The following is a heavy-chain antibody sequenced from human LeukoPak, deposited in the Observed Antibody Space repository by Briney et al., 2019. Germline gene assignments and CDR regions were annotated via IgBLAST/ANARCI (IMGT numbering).Heavy chain of an antibody. Sequence: SETLSLTCTVSGGSISSYYWSWIRQPPGKGLEWIGYIYYSGSTNYNPSLKSRVTISVDTSKNQFSLKLSSVTAADTAVYYCAREGSLLWFGNNTDAFDIWGQGTMVTVSS. V-gene: IGHV4-59*01. CDR3: AREGSLLWFGNNTDAFDI. J-gene: IGHJ3*02. D-gene: IGHD3-10*01. CDR1: GGSISSYY. CDR2: IYYSGST.